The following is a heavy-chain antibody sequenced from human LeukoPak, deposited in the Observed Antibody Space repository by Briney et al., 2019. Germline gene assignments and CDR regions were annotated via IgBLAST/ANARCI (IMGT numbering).Heavy chain of an antibody. CDR2: INPSGGST. V-gene: IGHV1-46*01. CDR3: ARDRGVRGVMYAFDI. CDR1: GYTFTNYY. J-gene: IGHJ3*02. Sequence: ASVKVSCKASGYTFTNYYLFWVRQAPGQGLEWMGVINPSGGSTSYAQKFQGRVTMTRDTSTSTVYMELSSLRSEDTAVYYCARDRGVRGVMYAFDIWGQGTMVTVSS. D-gene: IGHD3-10*01.